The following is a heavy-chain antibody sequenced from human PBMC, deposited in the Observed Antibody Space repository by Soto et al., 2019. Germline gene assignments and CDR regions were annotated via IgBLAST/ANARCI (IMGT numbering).Heavy chain of an antibody. CDR3: ARIKLVEWFFINVDVYDMDV. Sequence: VGPMRLSSGAAGFSISDYARNCVTQDPGKGLEWVSFISSDSRTIYYADSVEGRFTVSRDNARNSVSLQMDSLRDEDAAVYYCARIKLVEWFFINVDVYDMDVWGQGTPVTVSS. D-gene: IGHD3-3*01. CDR1: GFSISDYA. V-gene: IGHV3-48*02. CDR2: ISSDSRTI. J-gene: IGHJ6*02.